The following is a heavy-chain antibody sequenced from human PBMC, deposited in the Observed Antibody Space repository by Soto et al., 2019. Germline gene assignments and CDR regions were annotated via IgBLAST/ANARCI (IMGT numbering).Heavy chain of an antibody. D-gene: IGHD6-19*01. CDR2: ISGSGGST. Sequence: EVQLLESGGGLVQPGGSLRLSCAASGFTFSSYAMSWVRQAPGKGLEWVSAISGSGGSTYYADSVKGRFTISRDNSKNTLYLQMNSLRAEDTAVYYCAKERAYSSGWWWTYYYYGMDVWGQGTTVTVSS. J-gene: IGHJ6*02. CDR1: GFTFSSYA. CDR3: AKERAYSSGWWWTYYYYGMDV. V-gene: IGHV3-23*01.